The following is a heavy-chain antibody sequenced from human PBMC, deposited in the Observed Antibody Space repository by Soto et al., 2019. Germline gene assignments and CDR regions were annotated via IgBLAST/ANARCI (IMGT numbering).Heavy chain of an antibody. CDR1: GFTFSSYS. CDR2: ISSSNNI. D-gene: IGHD2-15*01. CDR3: ARRRDCSGGSCYGMDV. V-gene: IGHV3-48*01. Sequence: PGGSLRLSCAASGFTFSSYSMNWVRQVPGKGLEWVSYISSSNNIHYADSVKGRFTISRDNAMNSLYLQMNSLRAEDTAMYYCARRRDCSGGSCYGMDVWGQGTTVTVSS. J-gene: IGHJ6*02.